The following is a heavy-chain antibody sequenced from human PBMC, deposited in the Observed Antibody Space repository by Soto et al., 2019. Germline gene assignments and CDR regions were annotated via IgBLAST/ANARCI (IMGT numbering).Heavy chain of an antibody. CDR2: IYYSGST. J-gene: IGHJ4*02. D-gene: IGHD3-22*01. CDR3: ARVPRDYYYDSSGYYCYFDY. CDR1: GGSISSGGYY. V-gene: IGHV4-31*01. Sequence: SSETLSLTCTVSGGSISSGGYYWSWIRQHPGKGLEWIGYIYYSGSTYYNPSLKGPVTISVDTSKNQFSPKLSSVTAADTAVYYCARVPRDYYYDSSGYYCYFDYWGQGTLVTVSS.